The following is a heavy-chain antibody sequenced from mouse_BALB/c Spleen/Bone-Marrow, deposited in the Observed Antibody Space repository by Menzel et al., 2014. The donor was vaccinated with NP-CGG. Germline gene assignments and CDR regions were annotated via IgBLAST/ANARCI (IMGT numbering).Heavy chain of an antibody. V-gene: IGHV7-3*02. CDR3: ARDKGRVFFDY. CDR1: GFTFTDYY. J-gene: IGHJ2*01. CDR2: IRNKANGYTT. Sequence: EVKLVESGGGLVQPGCSLRLSCAASGFTFTDYYMNWVRQPPGKALEWLGFIRNKANGYTTEYSASVKGRFTISRDNSQNILYLQMNTLRAEDSATYYCARDKGRVFFDYWGQGTTLTVSS.